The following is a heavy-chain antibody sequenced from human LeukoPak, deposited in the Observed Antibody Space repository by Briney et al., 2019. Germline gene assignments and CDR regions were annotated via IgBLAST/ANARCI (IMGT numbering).Heavy chain of an antibody. Sequence: GGTLRLSCAVSGITLSNYGMSWVRQTPGRGLEWVAGISDSGGRTNYADSVKGRFTISRDNPKNTLYLQMNSLRAEDTAVYFCAKRGVVIRVILVGFHKEAYYFDSWGQGALVTVSS. D-gene: IGHD3-22*01. J-gene: IGHJ4*02. CDR1: GITLSNYG. CDR3: AKRGVVIRVILVGFHKEAYYFDS. V-gene: IGHV3-23*01. CDR2: ISDSGGRT.